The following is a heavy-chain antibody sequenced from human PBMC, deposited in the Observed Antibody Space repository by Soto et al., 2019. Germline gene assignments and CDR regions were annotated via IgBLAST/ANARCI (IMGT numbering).Heavy chain of an antibody. CDR2: IYYSGST. J-gene: IGHJ4*02. V-gene: IGHV4-39*01. Sequence: QLQLQESGPGLVKPSETLSLTCTVSSGSISSSSYYWGWIRQPPGKGLEWIGSIYYSGSTYYNPSLKSRVTISVDTSKNQFSLKLSSVTAADTAVYYCARRYVPAATVDYWGQGTLVTVSS. CDR3: ARRYVPAATVDY. D-gene: IGHD2-2*01. CDR1: SGSISSSSYY.